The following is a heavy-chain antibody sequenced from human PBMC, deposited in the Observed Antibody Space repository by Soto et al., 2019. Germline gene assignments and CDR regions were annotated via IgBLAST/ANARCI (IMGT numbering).Heavy chain of an antibody. CDR2: ITNSGYT. J-gene: IGHJ1*01. CDR1: TGSFSVYY. CDR3: ARGIEYFQH. Sequence: PSETLSLSCDLFTGSFSVYYWGWIRQPPGKGLEWIGEITNSGYTNYNPSLKNRVTILIDRSNNHFSLNVTSVTAADTAVYYCARGIEYFQHWGQGTLVTVSS. V-gene: IGHV4-34*01.